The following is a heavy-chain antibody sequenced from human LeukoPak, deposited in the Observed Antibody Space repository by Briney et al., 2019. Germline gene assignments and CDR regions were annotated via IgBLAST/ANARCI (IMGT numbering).Heavy chain of an antibody. J-gene: IGHJ4*02. CDR3: TRDKTELFGVVIGDY. CDR2: IKEDASER. Sequence: GRSLRLSCAASGFTFSNNWMSWVRQAPGKGLEWVANIKEDASERYYGVSVMGQFTISRDNTKNSLCLQMNNLRAEDTAVYYCTRDKTELFGVVIGDYWGQGTLVTVSS. D-gene: IGHD3-3*01. V-gene: IGHV3-7*01. CDR1: GFTFSNNW.